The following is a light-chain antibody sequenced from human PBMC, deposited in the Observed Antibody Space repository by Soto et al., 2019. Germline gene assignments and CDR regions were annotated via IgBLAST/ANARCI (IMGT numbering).Light chain of an antibody. Sequence: EIVLTQSPGTLSLSPGERATLSFRASQSVSSNFLAWYQQKPGQAPRLLISGASSRATGIPDRFSGSGSGTDFTLTISRLEPEDFAVYYCHHYGTSWTFGQGTKVDIK. CDR1: QSVSSNF. J-gene: IGKJ1*01. CDR2: GAS. V-gene: IGKV3-20*01. CDR3: HHYGTSWT.